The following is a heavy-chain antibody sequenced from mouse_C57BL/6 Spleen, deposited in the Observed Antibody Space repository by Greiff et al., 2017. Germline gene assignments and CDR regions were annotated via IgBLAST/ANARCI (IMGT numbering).Heavy chain of an antibody. J-gene: IGHJ1*03. Sequence: EVQLVESGGGLVKPGGSLKLSCAASGFTFSDYGMHWVSQVPEKGLEWVAYISSGSSTIYYADTVKGPSTISRDNAKNTLCRQMTSLRSEDTAMYYWARPGCSTYFDVWGTGTTVTVSS. CDR3: ARPGCSTYFDV. V-gene: IGHV5-17*01. CDR2: ISSGSSTI. D-gene: IGHD2-1*01. CDR1: GFTFSDYG.